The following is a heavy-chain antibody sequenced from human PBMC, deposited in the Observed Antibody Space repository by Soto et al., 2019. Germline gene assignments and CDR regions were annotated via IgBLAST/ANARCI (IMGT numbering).Heavy chain of an antibody. CDR2: IYYSGST. J-gene: IGHJ6*02. Sequence: LSLTCTVSGGSISSYYWSWIRQPPGKGLEWIGYIYYSGSTNYNPSLKSRVTISVDTSKNQFSLKLSSVTAADTAVYYCARHSYGSGSYLLFDVWGQGTTVTVSS. CDR1: GGSISSYY. D-gene: IGHD3-10*01. V-gene: IGHV4-59*01. CDR3: ARHSYGSGSYLLFDV.